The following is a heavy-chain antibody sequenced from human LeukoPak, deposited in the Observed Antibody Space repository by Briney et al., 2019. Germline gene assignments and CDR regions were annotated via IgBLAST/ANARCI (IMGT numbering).Heavy chain of an antibody. D-gene: IGHD4-17*01. CDR1: GFTFSSYS. CDR3: ASFLTTVTPSPKNYYYYGMDV. V-gene: IGHV3-21*01. Sequence: GGSLRLSCAASGFTFSSYSMNWVRQAPGKGLEWVSSISSSSSYIYYADSVKGRFTISRDNAKNPLYLQMNSLRAEDTAVYYCASFLTTVTPSPKNYYYYGMDVWGQGTTVTVSS. CDR2: ISSSSSYI. J-gene: IGHJ6*02.